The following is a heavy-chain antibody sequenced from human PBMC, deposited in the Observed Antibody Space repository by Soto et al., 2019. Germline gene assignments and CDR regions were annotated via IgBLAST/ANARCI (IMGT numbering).Heavy chain of an antibody. V-gene: IGHV5-51*01. D-gene: IGHD3-9*01. J-gene: IGHJ6*03. CDR2: IYPCDSDT. Sequence: PGESLKISCKGSGYSFTSYWIGCARQMPGKGLEWMGIIYPCDSDTRYSPSFQGQVTSAADKSIRTAYLQWSSLKASATAMYYCPRPSAGILTGQSYYMAVWGKGTTVTVSS. CDR1: GYSFTSYW. CDR3: PRPSAGILTGQSYYMAV.